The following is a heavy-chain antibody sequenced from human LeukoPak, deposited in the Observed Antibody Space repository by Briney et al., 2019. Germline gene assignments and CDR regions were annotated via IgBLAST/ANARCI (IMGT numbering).Heavy chain of an antibody. J-gene: IGHJ4*02. V-gene: IGHV1-18*01. Sequence: GASVKVSCKASGYTFSSYGISWVRQAPGQGLEWMAWISAYNGNTNYAQKVQGRVTMTTDTSTSTAYMELRSLRSDDTAVYYCATYYCSTTSCYPYFFDYWGQGTLVTVSS. D-gene: IGHD2-2*01. CDR2: ISAYNGNT. CDR3: ATYYCSTTSCYPYFFDY. CDR1: GYTFSSYG.